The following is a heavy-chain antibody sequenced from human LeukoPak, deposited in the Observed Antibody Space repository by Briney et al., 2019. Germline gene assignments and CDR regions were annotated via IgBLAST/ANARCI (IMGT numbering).Heavy chain of an antibody. J-gene: IGHJ4*02. CDR2: ISYDGSNK. CDR3: ARDSDSGYSYGYFDY. V-gene: IGHV3-30*01. Sequence: GGFLRLSCAASGFTFSSYAMHWVRQAPGKGLEWVAVISYDGSNKYYADSVKGRFTISRDNSKNTLYLQMNSLRAEDTAVYYCARDSDSGYSYGYFDYWGQGTLVTVSS. D-gene: IGHD5-18*01. CDR1: GFTFSSYA.